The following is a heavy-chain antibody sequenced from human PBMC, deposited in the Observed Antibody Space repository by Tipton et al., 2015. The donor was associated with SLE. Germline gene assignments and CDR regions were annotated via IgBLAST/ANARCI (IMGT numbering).Heavy chain of an antibody. D-gene: IGHD6-19*01. V-gene: IGHV3-23*01. Sequence: SLRLSCAASGFTLSSYAMSWVRQAPGKGLEWVSAFRGSGGSTYYADSVKGRFTISRDNSKNTLYLQMNSLRAEGTAVYYCAKAGSGWVFDYWGQGTLVTVSS. J-gene: IGHJ4*02. CDR2: FRGSGGST. CDR3: AKAGSGWVFDY. CDR1: GFTLSSYA.